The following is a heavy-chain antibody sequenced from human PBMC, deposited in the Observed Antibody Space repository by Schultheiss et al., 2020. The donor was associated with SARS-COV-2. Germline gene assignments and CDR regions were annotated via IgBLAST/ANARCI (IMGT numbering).Heavy chain of an antibody. CDR1: GGSISSYY. D-gene: IGHD6-6*01. CDR3: AVTVAARPRYSFDY. V-gene: IGHV4-34*01. J-gene: IGHJ4*02. Sequence: SETLSLTCTVSGGSISSYYWSWIRQPPGKGLEWIGEINHSGSTNYNPSLKSRVTISVDTSKNQFSLKLSSVTAADTAVYYCAVTVAARPRYSFDYWGQGTLVTVAS. CDR2: INHSGST.